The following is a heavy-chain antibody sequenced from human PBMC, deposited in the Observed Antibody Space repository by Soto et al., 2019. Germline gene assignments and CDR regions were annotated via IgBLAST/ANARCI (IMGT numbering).Heavy chain of an antibody. D-gene: IGHD2-15*01. Sequence: QVQLVQSGAEMKKPGSSVKVSCQSSGGTFNTYAMNWVRQAPGQGPEWMGDISPMFGAANYAPNFQGRVTITADESTGTSYMQLSSLTSEDTALYFCAREVQVHTPDVVYWGQGTLVTVSS. V-gene: IGHV1-69*19. J-gene: IGHJ4*02. CDR3: AREVQVHTPDVVY. CDR1: GGTFNTYA. CDR2: ISPMFGAA.